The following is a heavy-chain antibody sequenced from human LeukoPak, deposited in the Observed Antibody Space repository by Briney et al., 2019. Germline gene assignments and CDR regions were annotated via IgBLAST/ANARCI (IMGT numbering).Heavy chain of an antibody. J-gene: IGHJ4*02. V-gene: IGHV3-23*01. CDR2: ISPSGGIT. CDR1: GFTFSNYA. Sequence: PGGSLRLSCAASGFTFSNYAMDWVRQAPGKGLEWVSSISPSGGITYYADSVKGRFTISRDKSKNTLYLQMNSLRAEDTAIYHCAKRMAVPGTPFDYWGQGTLVTVSS. D-gene: IGHD6-19*01. CDR3: AKRMAVPGTPFDY.